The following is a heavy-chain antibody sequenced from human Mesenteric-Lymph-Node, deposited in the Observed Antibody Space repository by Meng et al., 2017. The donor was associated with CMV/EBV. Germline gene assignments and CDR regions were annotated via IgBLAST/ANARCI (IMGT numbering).Heavy chain of an antibody. V-gene: IGHV3-73*01. CDR2: IRSKANNYAT. J-gene: IGHJ4*02. CDR3: ARGPFSSSRWAGFDY. CDR1: GFTFSGSA. Sequence: GESLKISCAVSGFTFSGSAIHWVRQASGKGLEWVGRIRSKANNYATAYAASVTGRFTVSGDDSKNTAYLQMNSLRAEDTALYYCARGPFSSSRWAGFDYWGQGTLVTVSS. D-gene: IGHD6-13*01.